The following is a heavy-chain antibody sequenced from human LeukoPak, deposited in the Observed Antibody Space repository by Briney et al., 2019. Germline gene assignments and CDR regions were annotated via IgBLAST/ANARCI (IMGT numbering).Heavy chain of an antibody. V-gene: IGHV1-69*06. CDR3: ARDRLGVTRTRNWFDP. Sequence: GASVKVSCKASGYTFTSYGISWVRQAPGQGLEWMGGIIPIFGTANYAQKFQGRVTITADKSTSTAYMELSSLRSEDTAVYYCARDRLGVTRTRNWFDPWGQGTLVTVSS. CDR1: GYTFTSYG. D-gene: IGHD1-26*01. CDR2: IIPIFGTA. J-gene: IGHJ5*02.